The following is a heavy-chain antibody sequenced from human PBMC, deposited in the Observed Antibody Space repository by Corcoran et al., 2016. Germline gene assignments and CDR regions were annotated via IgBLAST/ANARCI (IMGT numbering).Heavy chain of an antibody. CDR2: IYYSGST. V-gene: IGHV4-39*01. D-gene: IGHD4-17*01. Sequence: QLQLQESGPGLVKPSETLSLTCTVSGGSISSSSYYWGWIRQPPGKGLEWIGSIYYSGSTYYNPSLKSRVTISVDTSKNQFSLKLSSVTAADPAVYYCSIPPLMTTQPYEYFDLWGRGTLVTVSS. CDR1: GGSISSSSYY. CDR3: SIPPLMTTQPYEYFDL. J-gene: IGHJ2*01.